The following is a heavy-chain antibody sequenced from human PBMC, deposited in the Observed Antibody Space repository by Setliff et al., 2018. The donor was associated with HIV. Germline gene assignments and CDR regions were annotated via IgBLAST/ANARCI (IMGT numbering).Heavy chain of an antibody. V-gene: IGHV3-7*01. J-gene: IGHJ4*02. D-gene: IGHD1-26*01. CDR2: IKQDGREK. Sequence: GGSLRLSCAASGFTFSSYWMNWVRQAPGKGLEWVANIKQDGREKYYVDSVKGRFTISRDNAKNSLYLQMNSLRAEDTAVYYCARELQWSRDSGREEDYWGQGTLVTVSS. CDR1: GFTFSSYW. CDR3: ARELQWSRDSGREEDY.